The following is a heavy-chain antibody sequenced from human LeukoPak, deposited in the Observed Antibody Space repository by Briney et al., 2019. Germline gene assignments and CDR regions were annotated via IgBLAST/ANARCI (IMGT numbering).Heavy chain of an antibody. CDR1: GGSISSYY. CDR2: IYYSGST. D-gene: IGHD2-15*01. Sequence: KPSETLSLTCTVSGGSISSYYWSWIRQPPGKGLEWIGYIYYSGSTNYNPSLKSRVTISVDTSKNQFSLKLSSVTAADTAVYYCARARCSGGSCYWGWFDPWGQGTLSPSPQ. J-gene: IGHJ5*02. V-gene: IGHV4-59*01. CDR3: ARARCSGGSCYWGWFDP.